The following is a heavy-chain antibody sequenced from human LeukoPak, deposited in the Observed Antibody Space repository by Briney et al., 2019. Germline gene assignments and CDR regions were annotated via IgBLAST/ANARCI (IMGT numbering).Heavy chain of an antibody. D-gene: IGHD1-26*01. CDR1: GGSISSYY. CDR2: IYYSGST. CDR3: ARDRFDSGYFDY. V-gene: IGHV4-59*01. Sequence: PSETLSLTCTVSGGSISSYYWSWIRQPPGKGLEWIGYIYYSGSTNHNPSLKSRVTISVDTSKNQFSLKLSSVTAADTAVYYCARDRFDSGYFDYWGQGTLVTVSS. J-gene: IGHJ4*02.